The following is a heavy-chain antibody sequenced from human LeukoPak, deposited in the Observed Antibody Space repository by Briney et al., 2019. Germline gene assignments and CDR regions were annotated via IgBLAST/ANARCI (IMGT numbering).Heavy chain of an antibody. V-gene: IGHV4-59*01. Sequence: SETLSLTCSVSNGSISTSYWSWIRQPPGKGLEWIGNIHYSGNTNYNSSLKSRVTISVDTSKNQFSLKMISVTTADTAVYFCARGGWFHDRWGQGTLVTVSS. D-gene: IGHD6-19*01. CDR3: ARGGWFHDR. CDR1: NGSISTSY. CDR2: IHYSGNT. J-gene: IGHJ5*02.